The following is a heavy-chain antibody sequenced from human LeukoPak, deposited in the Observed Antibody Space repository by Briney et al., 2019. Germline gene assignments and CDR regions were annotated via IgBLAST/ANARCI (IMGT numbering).Heavy chain of an antibody. CDR3: AKNQFSSWYYFDY. D-gene: IGHD2-2*01. CDR2: IRYDGGDK. V-gene: IGHV3-30*02. J-gene: IGHJ4*02. Sequence: TGGSLRLSCAASGFTFTTYGMHWVRQAPGKGLEWVAFIRYDGGDKYYADSVKGRFTISRDDSKTTLYLQMNSLRAEDTAVYYCAKNQFSSWYYFDYWGQGTLVTVSS. CDR1: GFTFTTYG.